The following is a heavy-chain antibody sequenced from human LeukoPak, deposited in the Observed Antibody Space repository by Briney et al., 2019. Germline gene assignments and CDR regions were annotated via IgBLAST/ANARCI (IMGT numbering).Heavy chain of an antibody. CDR3: AKDLGRGPSYYYYGMDV. Sequence: PGGSLRLSCAASGFTFSSYGMHWVRQAPGKGLEWVAVISYDGSNKYYADSVKGRFTISRDNSKNTLYLQMNSLRAEDTAVYYCAKDLGRGPSYYYYGMDVWGQGTTVTVSS. V-gene: IGHV3-30*18. J-gene: IGHJ6*02. D-gene: IGHD5-24*01. CDR1: GFTFSSYG. CDR2: ISYDGSNK.